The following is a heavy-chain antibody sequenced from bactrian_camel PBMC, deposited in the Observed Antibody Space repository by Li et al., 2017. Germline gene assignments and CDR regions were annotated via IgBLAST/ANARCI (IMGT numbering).Heavy chain of an antibody. CDR2: VSQATIT. CDR1: GFPFGSYS. D-gene: IGHD3*01. J-gene: IGHJ4*01. Sequence: HVQLVESGGGSVQAGGSLRLSCATSGFPFGSYSVGWFRQAPGKDREGVAAVSQATITDYADSVKGRFTISRDNAKDTLYLQMNSLKIEDTAVYYCALGSSRQATMTARGKGTQVTVS. V-gene: IGHV3S55*01.